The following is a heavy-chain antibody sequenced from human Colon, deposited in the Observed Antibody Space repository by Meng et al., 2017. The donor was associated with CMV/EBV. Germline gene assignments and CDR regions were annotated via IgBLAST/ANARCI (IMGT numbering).Heavy chain of an antibody. CDR2: IWYDGSNK. CDR1: GFTFSSYG. D-gene: IGHD3-10*01. CDR3: ARRGGRWFGELSRYFDY. J-gene: IGHJ4*02. V-gene: IGHV3-33*01. Sequence: GGSLRLSCAASGFTFSSYGMHWVRQAPGKGLEWVAVIWYDGSNKYYADSVKGRFTISRDNSKNTLYLQMNSLRAEDTAVYYCARRGGRWFGELSRYFDYWGQGTLVTVSS.